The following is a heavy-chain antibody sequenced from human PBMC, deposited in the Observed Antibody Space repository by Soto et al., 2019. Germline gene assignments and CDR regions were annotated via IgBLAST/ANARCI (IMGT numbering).Heavy chain of an antibody. V-gene: IGHV4-59*01. Sequence: KPSETLSLTCTVSGGSISSYYWSWIRQPPGQGLEWIGYIYYSGSTNYSPSLRSRVTISVDTSKNQFSLKLSSVTAADTAMYYCARGPPVGYCGGGSCYPQGYYGMDVWGQGTTVTVSS. CDR1: GGSISSYY. CDR3: ARGPPVGYCGGGSCYPQGYYGMDV. CDR2: IYYSGST. J-gene: IGHJ6*02. D-gene: IGHD2-15*01.